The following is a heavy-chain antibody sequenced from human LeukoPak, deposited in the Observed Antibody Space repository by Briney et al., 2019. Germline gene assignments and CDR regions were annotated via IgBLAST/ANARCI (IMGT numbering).Heavy chain of an antibody. CDR2: ISGSGGRK. V-gene: IGHV3-23*01. CDR1: GFTFTIDA. J-gene: IGHJ4*02. CDR3: AKPPPGYSSSWLGYYFDY. D-gene: IGHD6-13*01. Sequence: GGPLRLSCAASGFTFTIDAMSWVRDAPGEGLEWGSAISGSGGRKYYAVSVKGRFTISRDNSKNTLYLQMNSLRAEDTAVYYCAKPPPGYSSSWLGYYFDYWGQGTLVTVSS.